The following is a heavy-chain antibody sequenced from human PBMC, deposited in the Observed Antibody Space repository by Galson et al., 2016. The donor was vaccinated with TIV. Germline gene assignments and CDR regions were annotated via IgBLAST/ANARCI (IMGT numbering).Heavy chain of an antibody. J-gene: IGHJ6*03. CDR3: ARSGDYNYYYYYMDV. CDR1: GYDFTSCA. D-gene: IGHD4-17*01. V-gene: IGHV7-4-1*02. CDR2: INTRNGHP. Sequence: SVKVSCKASGYDFTSCAINWVRHAPGQGLQWLGWINTRNGHPTYAQGFTGRFVFSLDTSVSTAYLQISSLTADDTAIYYCARSGDYNYYYYYMDVWAKGTTVTASS.